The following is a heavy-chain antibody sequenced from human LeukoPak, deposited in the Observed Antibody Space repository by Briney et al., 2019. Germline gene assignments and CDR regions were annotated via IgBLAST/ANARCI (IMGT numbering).Heavy chain of an antibody. J-gene: IGHJ4*02. CDR1: GFTFSTYA. CDR3: ARAHNWKYGSFDF. CDR2: ISGSGDTT. Sequence: PGGSLRLSCAASGFTFSTYAMSWVRQAPGRGLEWVSAISGSGDTTYYADSVKGRFTISRDNSKSTLYLQMNSLRAEDTAVYYCARAHNWKYGSFDFWGQGTLVTVSS. D-gene: IGHD1-7*01. V-gene: IGHV3-23*01.